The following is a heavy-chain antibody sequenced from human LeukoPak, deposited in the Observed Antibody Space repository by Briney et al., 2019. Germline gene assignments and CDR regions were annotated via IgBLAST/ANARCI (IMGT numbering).Heavy chain of an antibody. V-gene: IGHV4-59*01. CDR3: ARGGSGSFDY. Sequence: SENLSLTCTVSGGSISSYYWSWIRQPPGKGLEWIGYIYYSGSTNYNPSLKSRVTISVDTSKNQFSLKLSSVTAADTAVYYCARGGSGSFDYWGQGTLVTVSS. CDR1: GGSISSYY. J-gene: IGHJ4*02. D-gene: IGHD1-26*01. CDR2: IYYSGST.